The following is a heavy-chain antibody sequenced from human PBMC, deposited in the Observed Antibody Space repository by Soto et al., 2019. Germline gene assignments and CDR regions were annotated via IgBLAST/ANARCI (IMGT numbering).Heavy chain of an antibody. CDR2: IYSGGST. V-gene: IGHV3-53*01. J-gene: IGHJ4*02. CDR3: ARAQYDSSGLDY. CDR1: GFTVSSNY. D-gene: IGHD3-22*01. Sequence: PGGSLRLSCAASGFTVSSNYMSWVRQAPGKGLEWVSVIYSGGSTYYADSVKGRFTISRDNSKNTLYLQMNSLRAEDTAVYYCARAQYDSSGLDYWGQGTLVTVSS.